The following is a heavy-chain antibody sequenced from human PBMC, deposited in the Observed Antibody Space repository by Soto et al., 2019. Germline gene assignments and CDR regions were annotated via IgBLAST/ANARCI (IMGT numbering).Heavy chain of an antibody. V-gene: IGHV3-21*01. D-gene: IGHD1-26*01. CDR2: IGGSGIYI. CDR1: GFTFSTYN. Sequence: EVQLVESGGGLVKPGESLRLSCAASGFTFSTYNMNWVRQAPGKGLEWVSSIGGSGIYIYYADSVKGRFTISRDNAKNSLFLQMHSLRAGDTAVYYCATQWVGSGSCPLDYWGQGTLVTVSS. J-gene: IGHJ4*02. CDR3: ATQWVGSGSCPLDY.